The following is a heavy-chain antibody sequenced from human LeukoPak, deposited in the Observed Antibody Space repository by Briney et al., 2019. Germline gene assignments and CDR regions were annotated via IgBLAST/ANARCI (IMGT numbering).Heavy chain of an antibody. CDR2: INTNTGNP. J-gene: IGHJ4*02. D-gene: IGHD4-17*01. CDR1: GYTFTSYA. Sequence: EASVKASCKASGYTFTSYAMNWVRQAPGQGLEWMGWINTNTGNPTYAQGFTGRFVFSLDTSVSTAYLQISSLKAEDTAVYYCASGSLDYGDYGRSNFDYWGQGTLVTVSS. CDR3: ASGSLDYGDYGRSNFDY. V-gene: IGHV7-4-1*02.